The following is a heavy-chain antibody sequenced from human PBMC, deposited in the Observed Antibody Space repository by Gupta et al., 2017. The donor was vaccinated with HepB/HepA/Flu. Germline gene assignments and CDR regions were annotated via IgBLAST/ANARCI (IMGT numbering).Heavy chain of an antibody. D-gene: IGHD5-18*01. CDR2: IKEDGTEK. Sequence: EVQLVESGGGLVQPGGSLRLSCAASGLTFRTYWMTWVRQAPGKGLGWVANIKEDGTEKYYLDSVKGRFTISRDNAKNSLFLQMNSLRVEDTAIYYCARELWFGDLLDYWGQGTLVTVSS. CDR1: GLTFRTYW. CDR3: ARELWFGDLLDY. J-gene: IGHJ4*02. V-gene: IGHV3-7*01.